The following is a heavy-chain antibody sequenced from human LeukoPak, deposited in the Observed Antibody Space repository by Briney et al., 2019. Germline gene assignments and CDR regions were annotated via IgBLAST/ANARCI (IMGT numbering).Heavy chain of an antibody. V-gene: IGHV3-9*01. CDR3: ARDGSYSSGWYGI. D-gene: IGHD6-19*01. Sequence: GGSLRLSCAASGFTFDDYAMHWVRQAPGKGLEWVSGISWNSGSIGYADSVKGRFTISRDNAKNSLYLQMNSLRAEDTAVYYCARDGSYSSGWYGIWGQGTLVTVSS. J-gene: IGHJ4*02. CDR2: ISWNSGSI. CDR1: GFTFDDYA.